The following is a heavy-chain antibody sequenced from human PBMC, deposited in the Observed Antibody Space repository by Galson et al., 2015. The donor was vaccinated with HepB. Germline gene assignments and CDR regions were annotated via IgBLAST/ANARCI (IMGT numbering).Heavy chain of an antibody. Sequence: SLRLSCAASGFTFSSYAMHWVRQAPGKGLEWVAVISYDGSNKYYADSVKGRFTISRDNSKNTLYLQMNSLRAEDTAVYYCARVNRVYRQWLVLGAFDIWGQGTMVTVSS. V-gene: IGHV3-30*04. CDR1: GFTFSSYA. CDR3: ARVNRVYRQWLVLGAFDI. J-gene: IGHJ3*02. D-gene: IGHD6-19*01. CDR2: ISYDGSNK.